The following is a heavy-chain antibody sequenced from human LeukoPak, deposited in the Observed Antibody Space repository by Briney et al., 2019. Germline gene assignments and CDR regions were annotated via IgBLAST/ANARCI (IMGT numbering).Heavy chain of an antibody. CDR2: INWNGGST. J-gene: IGHJ3*02. Sequence: GGSLRLSCAASGFTFDGYGMSWVRQAPGKGLEWVSGINWNGGSTGYADPVKGRFTISRDNAKNSLYLQMNSLRAEDTALYYCARMGPFGELLLYAFDIWGQGTMVTVSS. V-gene: IGHV3-20*04. D-gene: IGHD3-10*01. CDR3: ARMGPFGELLLYAFDI. CDR1: GFTFDGYG.